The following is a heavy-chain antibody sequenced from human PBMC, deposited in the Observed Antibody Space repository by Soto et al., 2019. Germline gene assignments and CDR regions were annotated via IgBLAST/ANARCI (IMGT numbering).Heavy chain of an antibody. Sequence: WGSLRISCATSVFTFSSYSMNWVRQAPGKGLEWVSSISLSSSYIYYADSVKGRFTISRDNAKNSLYLQMNSLRAEDTAVYYCARDSGYYDILTGSRVYWGQGTLVTVSS. J-gene: IGHJ4*02. D-gene: IGHD3-9*01. CDR3: ARDSGYYDILTGSRVY. CDR2: ISLSSSYI. V-gene: IGHV3-21*01. CDR1: VFTFSSYS.